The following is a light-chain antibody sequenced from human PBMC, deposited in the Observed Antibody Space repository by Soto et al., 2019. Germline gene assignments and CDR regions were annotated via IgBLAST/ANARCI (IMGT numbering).Light chain of an antibody. CDR1: SSNIGAGYD. CDR3: QSYDSSLSENVI. V-gene: IGLV1-40*01. Sequence: QSVPTQPPSVSGAPGQRVTISCTGSSSNIGAGYDVHWYQQFPGTAPKLLIYGNNNRPSGVPDRFSGSKSGTSASLAIAGLQAEDEADYYCQSYDSSLSENVIFGGGTQLTVL. CDR2: GNN. J-gene: IGLJ2*01.